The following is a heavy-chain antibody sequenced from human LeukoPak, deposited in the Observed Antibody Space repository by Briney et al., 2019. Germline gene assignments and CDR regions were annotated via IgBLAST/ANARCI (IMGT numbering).Heavy chain of an antibody. D-gene: IGHD1-1*01. CDR3: ARSPRAVTSGTDSHFDY. CDR2: ISAYNGNT. CDR1: GYTFVNYG. V-gene: IGHV1-18*01. J-gene: IGHJ4*02. Sequence: ASVKVSCKASGYTFVNYGISWVRQAPGQGLEWMGWISAYNGNTNYAQNLQGRVTTTRDTSTSTAYVELRSLRSDDTAMYYCARSPRAVTSGTDSHFDYWGQGTLVTVSS.